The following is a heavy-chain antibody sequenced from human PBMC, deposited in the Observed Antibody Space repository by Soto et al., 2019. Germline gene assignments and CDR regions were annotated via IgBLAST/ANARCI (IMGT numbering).Heavy chain of an antibody. CDR3: ARAYGGHLGWGNWCEP. V-gene: IGHV4-38-2*02. CDR2: ISHSGTS. CDR1: GYSISRGYY. D-gene: IGHD4-17*01. Sequence: SETLSLTCTVPGYSISRGYYGSWIRQTPGKGLEGIGSISHSGTSFYNPSLSVRVTISIDTSNNHFSLKLNSLTATDTAVYYCARAYGGHLGWGNWCEPWGQGTLVSV. J-gene: IGHJ5*02.